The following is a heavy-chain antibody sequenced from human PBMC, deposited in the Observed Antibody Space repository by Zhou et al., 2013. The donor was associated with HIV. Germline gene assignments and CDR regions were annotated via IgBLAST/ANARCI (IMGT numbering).Heavy chain of an antibody. CDR3: ARGRGHRSGYYDG. V-gene: IGHV1-46*01. CDR2: INPFGGST. Sequence: QVHLVQSGAEVQKPGASVKVSCKASGYTFTNYYLHWVRQAPGQGLEWMGIINPFGGSTSYAQKFQGRVTMTRDTSTSTVYMELSSLRFEDTAVYYCARGRGHRSGYYDGWGQGTMVTVSS. D-gene: IGHD3-16*01. J-gene: IGHJ3*01. CDR1: GYTFTNYY.